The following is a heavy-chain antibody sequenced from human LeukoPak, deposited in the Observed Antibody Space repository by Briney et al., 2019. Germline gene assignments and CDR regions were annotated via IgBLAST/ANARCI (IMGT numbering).Heavy chain of an antibody. V-gene: IGHV3-30-3*01. CDR1: GFTFSSYA. D-gene: IGHD6-19*01. CDR3: ARDTAVAEAYCFDY. CDR2: ISYDGSNK. J-gene: IGHJ4*02. Sequence: GRSLRLSCAASGFTFSSYAMHWVRQAPGKGLEWVAVISYDGSNKYYADSVKGRFTISRDNSKNTLYLQMNSLRAEDTAVYYCARDTAVAEAYCFDYWGQGTLVTVSS.